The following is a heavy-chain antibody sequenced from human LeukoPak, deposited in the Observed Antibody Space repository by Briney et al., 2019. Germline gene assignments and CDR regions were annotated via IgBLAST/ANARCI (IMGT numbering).Heavy chain of an antibody. V-gene: IGHV4-39*02. Sequence: SETLSLTCTVSDGSISSSAYYWGWIRQPPGKGLEWIGSISYSGSTYYNPSLKSRVTISVDMSKNHFSLRLSSVTAADTAIYYCARRPARDYGGNLGTDWYFDLWGRGTLVTVSS. CDR2: ISYSGST. D-gene: IGHD4-23*01. CDR1: DGSISSSAYY. CDR3: ARRPARDYGGNLGTDWYFDL. J-gene: IGHJ2*01.